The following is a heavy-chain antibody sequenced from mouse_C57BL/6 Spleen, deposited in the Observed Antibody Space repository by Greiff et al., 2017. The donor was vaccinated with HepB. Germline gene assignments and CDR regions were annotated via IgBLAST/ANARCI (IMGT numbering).Heavy chain of an antibody. V-gene: IGHV1-26*01. CDR2: INPNNGGT. D-gene: IGHD1-1*01. J-gene: IGHJ2*01. CDR3: ARSHYYGSSYRDYFDY. Sequence: EVQLQQSGPELVKPGASVKISCKASGYTFTDYYMNWVKQSHGKSLEWIGDINPNNGGTSYNQKFKGKATLTVDKSSSTAYMELRSLTSEDSAVYYCARSHYYGSSYRDYFDYWGQSTTHTVSS. CDR1: GYTFTDYY.